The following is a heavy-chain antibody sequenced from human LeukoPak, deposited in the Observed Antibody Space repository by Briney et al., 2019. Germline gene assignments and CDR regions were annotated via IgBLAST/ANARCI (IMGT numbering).Heavy chain of an antibody. J-gene: IGHJ4*02. CDR1: GGSISSYY. Sequence: SETLSLTCAVSGGSISSYYWSWIRQPPGKGLEWIGYIYYSGSTNYNPSLKSRVTISVDTSKNQFSLKLSSVTAADTAVYYCARGLRGWNFDYWGQGTLVTASS. D-gene: IGHD6-19*01. CDR2: IYYSGST. CDR3: ARGLRGWNFDY. V-gene: IGHV4-59*01.